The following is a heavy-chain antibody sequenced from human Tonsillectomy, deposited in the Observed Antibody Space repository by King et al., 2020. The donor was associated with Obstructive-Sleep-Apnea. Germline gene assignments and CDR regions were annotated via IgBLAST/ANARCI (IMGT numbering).Heavy chain of an antibody. V-gene: IGHV3-30*04. CDR3: ASPSYDRNGYYYPYFDY. J-gene: IGHJ4*02. CDR1: GFDFSTYA. CDR2: ISYDGRDK. Sequence: VQLVESGGGVVQPGRSLRLSCAASGFDFSTYAIHWVRQAPGKGLEWVAVISYDGRDKYYADSVKGRFIISRDNSKNTLYLEMNSLRSEDTAVYYCASPSYDRNGYYYPYFDYWGQGTLVTVSS. D-gene: IGHD3-22*01.